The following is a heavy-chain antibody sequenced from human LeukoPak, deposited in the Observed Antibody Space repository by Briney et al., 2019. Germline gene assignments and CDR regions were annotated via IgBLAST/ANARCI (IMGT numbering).Heavy chain of an antibody. CDR2: INPNSGGT. CDR1: GYTFTGYY. Sequence: ASVKVSCKASGYTFTGYYMHWVRQAPGQGLERMGWINPNSGGTNYAQKFQGRVTMTRDTSISTAYMELSRLRSDDTAVYYCARGPYYYDSSGYYFRFSNWFDPWGQGTLVTVSS. V-gene: IGHV1-2*02. J-gene: IGHJ5*02. CDR3: ARGPYYYDSSGYYFRFSNWFDP. D-gene: IGHD3-22*01.